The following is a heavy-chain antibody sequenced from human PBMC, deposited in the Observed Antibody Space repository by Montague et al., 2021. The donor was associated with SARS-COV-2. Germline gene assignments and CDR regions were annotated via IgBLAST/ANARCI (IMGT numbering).Heavy chain of an antibody. D-gene: IGHD6-6*01. V-gene: IGHV2-5*02. CDR1: GFSLSTSGVG. Sequence: ALVKPTQTLTLTCTFSGFSLSTSGVGVGWIRQPPGKALEWLALIYWDDDKRYSPSLKSRLTITKDTSKNQVVLTMTNMDPVDTATYYCAHKYSSFTGPYFHSWGQGTLTPAS. J-gene: IGHJ4*02. CDR3: AHKYSSFTGPYFHS. CDR2: IYWDDDK.